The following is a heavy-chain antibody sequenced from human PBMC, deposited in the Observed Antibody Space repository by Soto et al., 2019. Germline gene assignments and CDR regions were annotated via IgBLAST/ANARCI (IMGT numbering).Heavy chain of an antibody. J-gene: IGHJ6*02. D-gene: IGHD4-4*01. CDR1: GGTFSSYA. V-gene: IGHV1-69*12. CDR2: IITIFGTA. CDR3: ASPPSSNRYYYGMDV. Sequence: QVQLVQSGAEVKKPGSSVKVSCKASGGTFSSYAISCVRQAPGQGLEWMGGIITIFGTANYAQKFQGRVTITADESTSTAYMELSSLRSEDTAVYYCASPPSSNRYYYGMDVWGQGTTVTVSS.